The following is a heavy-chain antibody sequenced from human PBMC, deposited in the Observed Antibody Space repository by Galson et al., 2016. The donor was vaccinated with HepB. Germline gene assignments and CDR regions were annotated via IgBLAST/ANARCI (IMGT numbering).Heavy chain of an antibody. CDR2: IYYSGST. CDR3: ARGLIDDSDDYDGSSWFDP. D-gene: IGHD4-17*01. V-gene: IGHV4-30-4*01. CDR1: GGSISSGDYY. Sequence: TLSLTCTVSGGSISSGDYYWSWIRQPPGEGLELIGYIYYSGSTYYNPSLKSRVTISVDTSNNQFPLTLSSVTAADTAVYYCARGLIDDSDDYDGSSWFDPWGQGTLVTVSS. J-gene: IGHJ5*02.